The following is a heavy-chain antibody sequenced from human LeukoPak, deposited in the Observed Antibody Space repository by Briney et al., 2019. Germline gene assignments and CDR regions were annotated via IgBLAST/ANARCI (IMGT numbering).Heavy chain of an antibody. J-gene: IGHJ4*02. CDR3: AKDGRGYSGYDLYYFDY. CDR1: GFTFTNYG. CDR2: IRYDGSTK. V-gene: IGHV3-30*02. Sequence: GGSLRLSCAASGFTFTNYGMHWVRQAPGKGLEWVAFIRYDGSTKYYADSVRGRFTFSRDNSKNTLYLQMDSLRAEDTAVYYCAKDGRGYSGYDLYYFDYWGQGTLVTVSS. D-gene: IGHD5-12*01.